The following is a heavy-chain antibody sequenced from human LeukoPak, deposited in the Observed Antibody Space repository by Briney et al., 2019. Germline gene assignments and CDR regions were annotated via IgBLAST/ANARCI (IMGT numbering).Heavy chain of an antibody. CDR2: ITLSSSSI. V-gene: IGHV3-21*01. CDR1: GFSFRGYS. CDR3: ATGGPYSSSDY. Sequence: GGSLRLSCAASGFSFRGYSMSWVRQAPGKGLEWVSSITLSSSSIYCADSVKGRFTISRDNAKNSLFLRMDSLRAEDTAVYFCATGGPYSSSDYWGQGTLVTVSS. J-gene: IGHJ4*02. D-gene: IGHD6-6*01.